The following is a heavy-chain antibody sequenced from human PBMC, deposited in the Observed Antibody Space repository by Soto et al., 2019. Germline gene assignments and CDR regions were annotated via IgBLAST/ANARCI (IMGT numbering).Heavy chain of an antibody. V-gene: IGHV1-2*02. CDR2: INPNSGGT. CDR1: GYTLTGYY. Sequence: VKVSFKASGYTLTGYYLHLVRQAPGQVLECMGWINPNSGGTNYAQKFQGRVTMTRDTSISTAYMELSRLISDDTAVYYCARVESTAAVWGQGTTVTVSS. CDR3: ARVESTAAV. D-gene: IGHD3-3*01. J-gene: IGHJ6*02.